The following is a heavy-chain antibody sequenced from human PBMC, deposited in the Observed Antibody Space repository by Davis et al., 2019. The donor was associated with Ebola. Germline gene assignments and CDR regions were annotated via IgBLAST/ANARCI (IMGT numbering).Heavy chain of an antibody. V-gene: IGHV4-34*01. CDR1: GGSFSGYY. CDR3: ARGSSRLHSSSWYRY. CDR2: INHSGST. Sequence: MPSETLSLTCAVYGGSFSGYYWSWIRQPPGKGLEWIGEINHSGSTNYNPSLKSRVTISADTSKNQFSLKLSSVTAADTAVYYCARGSSRLHSSSWYRYWGQGTLVTVS. D-gene: IGHD6-13*01. J-gene: IGHJ4*02.